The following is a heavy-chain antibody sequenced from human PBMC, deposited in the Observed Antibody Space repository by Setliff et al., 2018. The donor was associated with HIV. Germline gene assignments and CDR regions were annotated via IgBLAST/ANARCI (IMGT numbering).Heavy chain of an antibody. V-gene: IGHV1-58*01. CDR1: GFTFTNSA. CDR3: ARDWEARADYYDTSGQAQYFQH. J-gene: IGHJ1*01. CDR2: IVVGSGNT. Sequence: ASVKVSCKASGFTFTNSAVQWVRQARGQRLEWIGWIVVGSGNTNYAQKFQGRVTMTRDTSTSTVYMELSSLRSEDTAVYYCARDWEARADYYDTSGQAQYFQHWGQGTLVTVSS. D-gene: IGHD3-22*01.